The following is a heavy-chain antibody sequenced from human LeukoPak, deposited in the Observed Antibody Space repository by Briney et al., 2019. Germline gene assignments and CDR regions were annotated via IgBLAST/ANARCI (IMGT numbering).Heavy chain of an antibody. CDR3: ARDLEKGGSGSYPLDY. J-gene: IGHJ4*02. V-gene: IGHV1-69*04. CDR2: IIPILGIA. Sequence: SVKVSCKASGGTFSSYAISWVRQAPGQGLEWMGRIIPILGIANYAQKFQGRVTITADKSTSTAYMELSSLRSEDTAVYYCARDLEKGGSGSYPLDYWGQGTLVTVSS. CDR1: GGTFSSYA. D-gene: IGHD3-10*01.